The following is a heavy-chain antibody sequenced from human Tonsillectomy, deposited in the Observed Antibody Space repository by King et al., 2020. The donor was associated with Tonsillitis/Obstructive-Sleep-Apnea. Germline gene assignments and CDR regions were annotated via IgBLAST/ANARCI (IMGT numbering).Heavy chain of an antibody. D-gene: IGHD2-2*01. Sequence: QLVQSGGGLVQPGGSLRLSCAASGFTFSSYEMNWVRQAPGKGLEWVSYISSSGSTIYYADSVKGRFTISRDNAKKSLYLQRNSLRAEDTAVYYCAREGCSSTSCYDYWGQGTLVTVSS. CDR3: AREGCSSTSCYDY. J-gene: IGHJ4*02. CDR1: GFTFSSYE. CDR2: ISSSGSTI. V-gene: IGHV3-48*03.